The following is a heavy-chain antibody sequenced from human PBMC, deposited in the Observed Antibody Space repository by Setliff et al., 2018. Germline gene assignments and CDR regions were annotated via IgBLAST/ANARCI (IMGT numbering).Heavy chain of an antibody. J-gene: IGHJ4*02. CDR3: VKGSSDSRPYYFDY. CDR1: GFTFSSYG. D-gene: IGHD2-2*01. Sequence: PGGSLRLSCAASGFTFSSYGMNWVRQAPGKGLEWLSYISSSSTTIYHADSVKGRFTISRANSQNTLFLQMNSLRVEDTAVYFCVKGSSDSRPYYFDYWGQGMLVTVSS. V-gene: IGHV3-48*04. CDR2: ISSSSTTI.